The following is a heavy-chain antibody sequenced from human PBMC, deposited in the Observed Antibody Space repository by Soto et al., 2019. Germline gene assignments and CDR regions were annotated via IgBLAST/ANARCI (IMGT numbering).Heavy chain of an antibody. D-gene: IGHD2-15*01. V-gene: IGHV3-23*01. J-gene: IGHJ4*02. CDR2: ITGSTGSI. CDR3: AEDSLFGGLDFDY. Sequence: GGSLRLSCAASGFTFSSSGMNWVRQAPGKGLEWISGITGSTGSIYYADSVKGRFTISRDISKNTLWLQMNSLRAEDTAVYYWAEDSLFGGLDFDYWGQGTLVTVSS. CDR1: GFTFSSSG.